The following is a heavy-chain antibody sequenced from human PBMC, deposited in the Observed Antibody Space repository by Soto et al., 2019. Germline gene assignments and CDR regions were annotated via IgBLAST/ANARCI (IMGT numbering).Heavy chain of an antibody. J-gene: IGHJ6*02. D-gene: IGHD2-15*01. CDR1: GGSISSGGYY. CDR3: ARDQRGYCSGGSCYLAGYSYGMDV. Sequence: TLSLTCTVSGGSISSGGYYWIWIRQHPGKGLEWSGHIYYSGSTYYDPSLKSRVTISVDTSKNQFSLKLSSVTAADTAVYYCARDQRGYCSGGSCYLAGYSYGMDVWGQGTTVTVSS. V-gene: IGHV4-31*03. CDR2: IYYSGST.